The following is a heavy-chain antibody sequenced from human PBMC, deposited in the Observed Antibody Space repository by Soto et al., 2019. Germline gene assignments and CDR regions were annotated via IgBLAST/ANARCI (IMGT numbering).Heavy chain of an antibody. D-gene: IGHD6-13*01. CDR2: ISSSSSYT. J-gene: IGHJ3*02. CDR3: ARVLAAAGTVAFDI. Sequence: RLSCAASGFTFSDYYMSWIRQAPGKGLEWVSYISSSSSYTNYADSVKGRFTISRDNAKNSLYLQMNSLRAEDTAVYYCARVLAAAGTVAFDIWGQGTMVTVS. CDR1: GFTFSDYY. V-gene: IGHV3-11*06.